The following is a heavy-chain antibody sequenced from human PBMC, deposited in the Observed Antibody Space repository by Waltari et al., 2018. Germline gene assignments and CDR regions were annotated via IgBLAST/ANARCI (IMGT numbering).Heavy chain of an antibody. J-gene: IGHJ3*02. Sequence: QVQLQESGPGLVKPSETLSIPCTVSGYSISSGYYWGWIRQPPGKGLEWLGSIYHSGSTYYNPSLKSRVTISVDTSKNQFSLKLSSVTAADTAVYYCARKWELLNAFDIWGQGTMVTVSS. CDR2: IYHSGST. CDR3: ARKWELLNAFDI. CDR1: GYSISSGYY. V-gene: IGHV4-38-2*02. D-gene: IGHD1-26*01.